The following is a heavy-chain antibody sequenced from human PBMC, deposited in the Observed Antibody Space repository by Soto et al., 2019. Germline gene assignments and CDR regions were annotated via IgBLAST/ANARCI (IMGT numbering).Heavy chain of an antibody. CDR1: GYTFTGYY. V-gene: IGHV1-2*02. D-gene: IGHD6-19*01. CDR3: ANMLNPGIAVAGTYAFDI. J-gene: IGHJ3*02. Sequence: ASVKVSCKASGYTFTGYYMNWVRQAPGQGLEWMGWINPNSGGTNYAQTFQGRVPMTRDTSISTASMELSRLRSDDTALYYCANMLNPGIAVAGTYAFDIWGQGTMVTV. CDR2: INPNSGGT.